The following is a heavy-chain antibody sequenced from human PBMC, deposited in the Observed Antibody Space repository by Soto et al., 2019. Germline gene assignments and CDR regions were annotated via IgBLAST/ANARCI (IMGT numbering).Heavy chain of an antibody. CDR1: GYTFTGYY. J-gene: IGHJ4*02. Sequence: ASVKVSCKASGYTFTGYYMHWVRQAPGQGLEWMGWINPNSGNTNYAQKFQGRVTMTTDTSTSTAYMELRSLRSDDTAVYYCARAVERTYSSSVVPGYWGQGTLVTVSS. V-gene: IGHV1-2*02. CDR2: INPNSGNT. D-gene: IGHD6-6*01. CDR3: ARAVERTYSSSVVPGY.